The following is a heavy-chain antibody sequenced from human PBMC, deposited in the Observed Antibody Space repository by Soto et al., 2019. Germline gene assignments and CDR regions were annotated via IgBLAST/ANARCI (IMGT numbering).Heavy chain of an antibody. CDR3: ARDRLGLAAAGIAPPFN. CDR2: INAGNGNT. V-gene: IGHV1-3*01. CDR1: GYTFTSYA. D-gene: IGHD6-13*01. Sequence: ASVKVSCKASGYTFTSYAMHWVRQAPGQRLEWMGWINAGNGNTKYSQKFQGRVTITRDTSASTAYMELSSLRSEDTAVYYCARDRLGLAAAGIAPPFNWGQGTLVTVSS. J-gene: IGHJ4*02.